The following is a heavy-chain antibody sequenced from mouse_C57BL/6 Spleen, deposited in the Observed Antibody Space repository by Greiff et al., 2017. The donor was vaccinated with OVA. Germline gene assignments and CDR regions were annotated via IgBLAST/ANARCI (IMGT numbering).Heavy chain of an antibody. Sequence: EVKLVESGPGLVKPSQSLSLTCSVTGYSITSGYYWNWIRQFPGNKLEWMGYISYDGSNNYNPSLKNRIPITRDTSKNQFFLKLNSVTTEDTATYYCARGVYYDSSPGGWYFDVWGTGTTVTVSS. CDR2: ISYDGSN. D-gene: IGHD1-1*01. J-gene: IGHJ1*03. CDR3: ARGVYYDSSPGGWYFDV. CDR1: GYSITSGYY. V-gene: IGHV3-6*01.